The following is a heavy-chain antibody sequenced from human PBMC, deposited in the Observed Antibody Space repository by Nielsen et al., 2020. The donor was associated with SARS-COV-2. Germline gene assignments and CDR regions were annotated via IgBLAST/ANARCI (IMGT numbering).Heavy chain of an antibody. J-gene: IGHJ4*02. CDR1: GGSISSGTYY. CDR2: IYTSGST. Sequence: SETLSLTCSVSGGSISSGTYYWNWIRQPAGKGLEWIGRIYTSGSTDYNPSLKSRVTISVDTSKNQFSLKLSSVTAADTAVYYCARELGDYLDSWGQGSLVTVSS. V-gene: IGHV4-61*02. D-gene: IGHD3-16*01. CDR3: ARELGDYLDS.